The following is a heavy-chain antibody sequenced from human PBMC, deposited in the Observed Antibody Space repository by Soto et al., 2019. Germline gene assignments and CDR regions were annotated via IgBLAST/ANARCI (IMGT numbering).Heavy chain of an antibody. D-gene: IGHD3-10*01. CDR1: GDSISTINYF. CDR2: IFYSGST. J-gene: IGHJ4*02. Sequence: LSLTCTVSGDSISTINYFGVCIRQPPGKGLEWIGTIFYSGSTYYNPSLKSRVTISVDTSKNQFSLKLTSVTAADAALYYCAGRYGWLYFDYWGQGSLVNVSS. V-gene: IGHV4-39*01. CDR3: AGRYGWLYFDY.